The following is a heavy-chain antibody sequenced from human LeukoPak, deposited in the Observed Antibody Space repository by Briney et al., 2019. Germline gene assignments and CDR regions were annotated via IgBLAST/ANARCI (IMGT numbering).Heavy chain of an antibody. J-gene: IGHJ4*02. CDR3: TTDPPLGGSYPY. CDR1: GFTFSNAW. Sequence: NPGGSLRLSCAASGFTFSNAWMSWVRWAPGKGLEWVGRFKSKTDGGTTDYAAPVKGRFTVSRDDSKNTLYLQMNSLKTEHTAVYYCTTDPPLGGSYPYWGQGTLVTVSS. CDR2: FKSKTDGGTT. D-gene: IGHD1-26*01. V-gene: IGHV3-15*01.